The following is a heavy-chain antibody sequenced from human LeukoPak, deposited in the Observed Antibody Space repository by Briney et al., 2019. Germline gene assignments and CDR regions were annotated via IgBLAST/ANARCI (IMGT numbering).Heavy chain of an antibody. D-gene: IGHD1-26*01. J-gene: IGHJ5*02. CDR3: ARDRTVPGAPYNWFDP. V-gene: IGHV3-48*01. Sequence: GGSLRLSCAASGFTFSSYSMNWVRQAPGKGLEWVSYISSSSSTIYYADSVKGRFTISRDNAKNSLYLQMNSLRAEDTAVYYCARDRTVPGAPYNWFDPWGQGTLVTVSS. CDR2: ISSSSSTI. CDR1: GFTFSSYS.